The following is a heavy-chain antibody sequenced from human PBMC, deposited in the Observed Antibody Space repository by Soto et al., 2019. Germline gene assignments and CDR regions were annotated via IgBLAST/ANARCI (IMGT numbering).Heavy chain of an antibody. J-gene: IGHJ5*02. Sequence: QVQLVQSGDEVKQPGASVKVSCKASGYTFTGYYMHWVRQAPGQGLEWMGGINPNSGGTNYAQTFQGWVTMTRDTAISTAYMELSRLRSDYTSVYYCARSDYYDSPFDHWGQGTLVTVSS. CDR1: GYTFTGYY. V-gene: IGHV1-2*04. CDR3: ARSDYYDSPFDH. D-gene: IGHD3-22*01. CDR2: INPNSGGT.